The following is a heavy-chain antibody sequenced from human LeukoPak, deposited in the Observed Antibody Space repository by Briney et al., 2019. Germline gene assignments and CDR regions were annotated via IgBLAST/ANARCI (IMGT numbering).Heavy chain of an antibody. CDR1: GGSISSSSYY. Sequence: TSETLSLTCTVSGGSISSSSYYWGWIRQPPGKVLEWIGSIYYSGSTYYNPSLKSRVTISVDTSKNQFSLKLSSVTAADTAVYHCARTLYSSGWYSDYWGQGTLVTVSS. D-gene: IGHD6-19*01. J-gene: IGHJ4*02. CDR3: ARTLYSSGWYSDY. V-gene: IGHV4-39*01. CDR2: IYYSGST.